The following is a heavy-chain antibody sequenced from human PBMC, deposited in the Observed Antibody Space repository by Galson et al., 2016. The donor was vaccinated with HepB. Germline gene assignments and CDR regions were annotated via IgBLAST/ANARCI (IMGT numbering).Heavy chain of an antibody. V-gene: IGHV1-69*13. CDR1: GGDFSTYA. Sequence: SVKVSCKASGGDFSTYAVTWVRQARGQGLEWMGGIVPILGTTSYAQKFQGRLTVSADESMTTAFMELSSLTSEDTAVYFCARQKDMATFDDWGQGTLVTVSS. J-gene: IGHJ4*02. CDR3: ARQKDMATFDD. CDR2: IVPILGTT. D-gene: IGHD5-24*01.